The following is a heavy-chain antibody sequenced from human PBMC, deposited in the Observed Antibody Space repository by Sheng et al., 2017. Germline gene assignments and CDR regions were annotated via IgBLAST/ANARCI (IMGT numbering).Heavy chain of an antibody. CDR3: ARGYCSSTSCPIDY. D-gene: IGHD2-2*01. J-gene: IGHJ4*02. Sequence: QVQLQQWGAGLLKPSETLSLTCAVYGGSFSGYYWSWIRQPPREGAWSGLGKVNHSGSTNYNPSLKSRVTISVDTSKNQFSLKLSSVTAADTAVYYCARGYCSSTSCPIDYWGQGTLVTVSS. CDR2: VNHSGST. V-gene: IGHV4-34*01. CDR1: GGSFSGYY.